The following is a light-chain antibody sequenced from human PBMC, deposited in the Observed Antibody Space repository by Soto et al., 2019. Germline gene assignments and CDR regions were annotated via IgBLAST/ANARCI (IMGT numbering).Light chain of an antibody. CDR2: KAS. V-gene: IGKV1-5*03. CDR1: QSISSW. CDR3: QQYNSYPLT. Sequence: DIQMTQSPSTLSASVGDRVTITCRASQSISSWLDWYEQKPGKAPKLLIYKASSLESGVPSRFSGSGSGTEFTITIISLQTDDFSTYYWQQYNSYPLTFGGGTKVEIK. J-gene: IGKJ4*01.